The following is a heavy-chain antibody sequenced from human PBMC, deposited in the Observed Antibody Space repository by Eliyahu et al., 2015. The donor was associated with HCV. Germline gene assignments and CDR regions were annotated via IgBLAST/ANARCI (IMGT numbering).Heavy chain of an antibody. V-gene: IGHV3-9*01. CDR1: GFTFXXFX. J-gene: IGHJ3*02. D-gene: IGHD3-22*01. Sequence: EVQLVESGGGLVQPGTSLRLSXEGSGFTFXXFXMHWVRQIPGEGLEWVSGISWNSGNVGYADSVKGRFIISRDNAKKSLYLEMNSLKPEDTAFYFCAKDIKENYFDSSGFFTNAFDMWGQGTMVTVSS. CDR2: ISWNSGNV. CDR3: AKDIKENYFDSSGFFTNAFDM.